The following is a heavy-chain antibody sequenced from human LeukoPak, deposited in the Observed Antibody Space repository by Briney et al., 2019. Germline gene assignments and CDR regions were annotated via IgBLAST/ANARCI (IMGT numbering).Heavy chain of an antibody. D-gene: IGHD2-15*01. J-gene: IGHJ4*02. CDR2: ISGSGGST. Sequence: SGGSLRLSCAASGFTFSSYAMSWVRQAPGKGLEWVSAISGSGGSTYYADSVKGRFTISSDHSKITLYLQMNSLRAEETAVYYCAKAHIVVVVAATHVDYWGQGTLVTVSS. CDR3: AKAHIVVVVAATHVDY. V-gene: IGHV3-23*01. CDR1: GFTFSSYA.